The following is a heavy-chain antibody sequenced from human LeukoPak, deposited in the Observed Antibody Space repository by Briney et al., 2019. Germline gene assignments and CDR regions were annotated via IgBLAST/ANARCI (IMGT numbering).Heavy chain of an antibody. V-gene: IGHV1-69*04. CDR2: IIPILGLT. D-gene: IGHD2-15*01. Sequence: SVKVSCKASGGTYAITWVRQAPGQGLEWMGRIIPILGLTTNAQKFQGRLTISADKSKSTAYMELSSLRSEDTAVYFCARVRESSEGLDYWGQGTLLTVSS. J-gene: IGHJ4*02. CDR3: ARVRESSEGLDY. CDR1: GGTYA.